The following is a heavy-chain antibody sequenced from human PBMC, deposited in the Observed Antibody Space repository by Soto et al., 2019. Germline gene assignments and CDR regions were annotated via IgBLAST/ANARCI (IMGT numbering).Heavy chain of an antibody. J-gene: IGHJ6*02. CDR3: AKFYATRKSIAAAGIVDYYYYGMDV. CDR2: ISYDGSNK. Sequence: GGSLRLSCAASGFTFSSYGMHWVRQAPGKGLEWVAVISYDGSNKYYADSVKGRFTNSKDNSKNTLYLQMNSLRAEDTAVYYCAKFYATRKSIAAAGIVDYYYYGMDVWGQGTTVTVSS. CDR1: GFTFSSYG. D-gene: IGHD6-13*01. V-gene: IGHV3-30*18.